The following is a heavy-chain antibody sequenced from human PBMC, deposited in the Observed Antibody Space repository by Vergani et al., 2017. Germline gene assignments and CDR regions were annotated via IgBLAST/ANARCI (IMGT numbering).Heavy chain of an antibody. CDR3: ARAGPRICVTGGSCYGRDAFDI. D-gene: IGHD2-15*01. V-gene: IGHV3-21*01. CDR1: GFTFSSYS. CDR2: ISSSSSYI. J-gene: IGHJ3*02. Sequence: EVQLVESGGGLVKPGGSLRLSCAASGFTFSSYSMNWVRQAPGKGLEWVSSISSSSSYIYYAESVKGRFTISRDNAKNLRYLHMNSLRAEDTAVDYCARAGPRICVTGGSCYGRDAFDIWGQGTMVTVSS.